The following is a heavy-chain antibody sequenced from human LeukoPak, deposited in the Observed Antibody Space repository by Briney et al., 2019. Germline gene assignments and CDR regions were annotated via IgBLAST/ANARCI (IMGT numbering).Heavy chain of an antibody. CDR2: FSGEGGST. V-gene: IGHV3-43*02. J-gene: IGHJ6*03. D-gene: IGHD3-10*01. CDR3: AKDLNRPLWFGESYMNV. CDR1: GFTFDDYA. Sequence: QPGGPLRLSCAASGFTFDDYAMHWLRHSPGKGLEWVSLFSGEGGSTYSEDSVKGRFTISRDNSKNSLYLQMNSLRTEDTASYYCAKDLNRPLWFGESYMNVWGKGTTVTVSS.